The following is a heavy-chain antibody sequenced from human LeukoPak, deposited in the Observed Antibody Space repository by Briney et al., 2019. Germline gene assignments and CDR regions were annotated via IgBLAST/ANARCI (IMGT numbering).Heavy chain of an antibody. Sequence: SVKVSCKASGGTFSSYAISWVRQAPGQGLEWMGRIIPILGIANYAQKFQGRVTMTEDTSTDTAYMELSSLRSEDTAVYYCATTLGGSYGGDYWGQGTLVTVSS. D-gene: IGHD1-26*01. CDR1: GGTFSSYA. V-gene: IGHV1-69*04. CDR3: ATTLGGSYGGDY. J-gene: IGHJ4*02. CDR2: IIPILGIA.